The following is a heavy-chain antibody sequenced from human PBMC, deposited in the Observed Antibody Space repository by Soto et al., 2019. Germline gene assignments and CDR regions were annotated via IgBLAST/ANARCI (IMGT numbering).Heavy chain of an antibody. V-gene: IGHV3-33*01. D-gene: IGHD3-16*01. CDR1: GFTFSSYG. Sequence: GGSLRLSCAASGFTFSSYGMHWVRQAPGKGLEWVAVIWYDGSNKYYADSVKGRFTISRDNSKNTLYLQMNSLRAEDTAVYYCARDYFFGHGLLYYFDYWGQGTLVTVSS. CDR2: IWYDGSNK. J-gene: IGHJ4*02. CDR3: ARDYFFGHGLLYYFDY.